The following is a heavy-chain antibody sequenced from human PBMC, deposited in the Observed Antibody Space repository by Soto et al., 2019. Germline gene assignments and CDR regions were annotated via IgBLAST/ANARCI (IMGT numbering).Heavy chain of an antibody. D-gene: IGHD3-3*01. V-gene: IGHV3-21*01. J-gene: IGHJ6*03. Sequence: GGSLRLSCAASGFTFSSYSMNWVRQAPGKGLEWVSSISSSSSYIYYADSVKGRFTISRDNAKNSLYLQMNSLRAEDTAVYYCARVPHYDFWSGGYYYMDVWGKGTTVTVSS. CDR2: ISSSSSYI. CDR3: ARVPHYDFWSGGYYYMDV. CDR1: GFTFSSYS.